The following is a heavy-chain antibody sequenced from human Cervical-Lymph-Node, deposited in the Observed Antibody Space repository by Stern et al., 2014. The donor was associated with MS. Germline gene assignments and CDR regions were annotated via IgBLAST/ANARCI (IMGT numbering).Heavy chain of an antibody. J-gene: IGHJ4*02. CDR2: SYHSGST. CDR1: GGSISSVGYY. D-gene: IGHD3-16*01. V-gene: IGHV4-31*01. Sequence: VQLEESGPGLVKPSQTLSLTCTVSGGSISSVGYYWTWIRQPPGKGLEWIGFSYHSGSTYYNPSHKSIASISEDTTHNTFSLKVTSVTAADTALYYCARSDRLWGSIDYWGQGTLVTVSS. CDR3: ARSDRLWGSIDY.